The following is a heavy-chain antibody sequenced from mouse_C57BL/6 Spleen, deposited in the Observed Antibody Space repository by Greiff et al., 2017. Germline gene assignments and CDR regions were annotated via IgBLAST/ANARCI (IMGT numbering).Heavy chain of an antibody. CDR1: GYTFTSYW. CDR3: ALYSNYYAMDY. V-gene: IGHV1-52*01. Sequence: VQLQQPGAELVRPGSSVKLSCKASGYTFTSYWMHWVKQRPIQGLEWIGNIDPSDSETHYNQKFKDKATLTVDNSSSTAYMQLSSLTSEDSAVYYCALYSNYYAMDYWGQGASVTVSS. J-gene: IGHJ4*01. D-gene: IGHD2-5*01. CDR2: IDPSDSET.